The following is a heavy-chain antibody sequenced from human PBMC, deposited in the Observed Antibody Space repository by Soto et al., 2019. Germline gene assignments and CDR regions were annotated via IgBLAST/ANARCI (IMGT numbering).Heavy chain of an antibody. Sequence: QVQLVESGGGVVQPGRSWRLSCAASGFSFSTCGMHWVRQAPGKGLEWVAAISSDGSDKYYSESVKGRFTISRDNSKNTLFLQMNSLRVEDTAVYYCVKGSEVARQELDYWGQGTLVTVSS. D-gene: IGHD2-15*01. CDR1: GFSFSTCG. V-gene: IGHV3-30*18. CDR3: VKGSEVARQELDY. J-gene: IGHJ4*02. CDR2: ISSDGSDK.